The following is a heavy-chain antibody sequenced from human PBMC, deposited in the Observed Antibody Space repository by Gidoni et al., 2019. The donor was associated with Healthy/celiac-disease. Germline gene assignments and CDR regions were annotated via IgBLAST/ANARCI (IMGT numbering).Heavy chain of an antibody. V-gene: IGHV4-39*01. Sequence: QLQLQESGPGLVKPSETLSLTCTVSGGSISSSSYYWGWIRQPPGKGQEWIGSIYYSGSTYYNPSLKSRVTISVDTSKNQFSLKLSSVTAADTAVYYCARRGVWYYFDYWGQGTLVTVSS. CDR1: GGSISSSSYY. J-gene: IGHJ4*02. CDR2: IYYSGST. CDR3: ARRGVWYYFDY. D-gene: IGHD2-21*01.